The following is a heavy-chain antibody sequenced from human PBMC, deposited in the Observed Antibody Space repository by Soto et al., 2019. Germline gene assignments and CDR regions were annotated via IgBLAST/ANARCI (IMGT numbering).Heavy chain of an antibody. V-gene: IGHV4-39*01. D-gene: IGHD5-12*01. CDR2: IYYSGST. J-gene: IGHJ4*02. Sequence: SETLSLTCTVSGGSISSSSYYWGWIRQPPGKGLEWIGSIYYSGSTYYNPSLKSRVTISVDTSKNQFSLKLSSVTAADTAVYYCARWPLYVGIVAYYFDYWGQGTLVTVSS. CDR1: GGSISSSSYY. CDR3: ARWPLYVGIVAYYFDY.